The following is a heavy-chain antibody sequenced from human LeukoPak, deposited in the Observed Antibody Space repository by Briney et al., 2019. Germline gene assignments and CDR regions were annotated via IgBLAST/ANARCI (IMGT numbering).Heavy chain of an antibody. CDR3: ARGQARLSWFDP. CDR2: IYHSGST. Sequence: SETLSLTCTVSGYSISSGYCWGWIRQPPGKGLEWIGGIYHSGSTYYKPSLKSRVTISVDASKNQFSLKLSSVTAADTAVYYCARGQARLSWFDPWGQGTLVTVSS. V-gene: IGHV4-38-2*02. J-gene: IGHJ5*02. D-gene: IGHD6-19*01. CDR1: GYSISSGYC.